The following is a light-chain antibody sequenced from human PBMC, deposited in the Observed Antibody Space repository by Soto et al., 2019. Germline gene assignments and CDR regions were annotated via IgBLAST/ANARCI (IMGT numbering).Light chain of an antibody. V-gene: IGKV3-11*01. J-gene: IGKJ2*01. Sequence: EIVLTQSPATLSLSPGERATLSCRASQNINSYFSWYQHRPGQAPRLLLYDATERAPGIPARFSGSGSGTDFTLTISRLEPEDFAVYFCHQRINGPFTFGQGTKLEIK. CDR1: QNINSY. CDR2: DAT. CDR3: HQRINGPFT.